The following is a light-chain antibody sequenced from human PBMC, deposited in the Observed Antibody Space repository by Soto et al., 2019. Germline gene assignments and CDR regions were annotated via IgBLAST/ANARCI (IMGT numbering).Light chain of an antibody. V-gene: IGLV2-14*02. Sequence: QSALTQPASVSGSPGQSITISCTGTSNDVGGYDLVSWYQHHPGKAPKLMIYEATKRPSGVSDRFSGSKSGNTASLTISGLQAEDEAHYYCSSYTSASTLVFGGGTKLTVL. CDR3: SSYTSASTLV. J-gene: IGLJ2*01. CDR2: EAT. CDR1: SNDVGGYDL.